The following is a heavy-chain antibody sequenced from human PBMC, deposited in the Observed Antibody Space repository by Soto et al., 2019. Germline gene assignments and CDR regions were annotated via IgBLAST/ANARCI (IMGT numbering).Heavy chain of an antibody. V-gene: IGHV1-2*02. J-gene: IGHJ6*02. CDR1: GYTFTAYY. CDR2: INPNSGDT. D-gene: IGHD3-10*01. CDR3: ARGGQVVLRFEELLPDHYYGMDV. Sequence: QVQLVQSGAEVKKPGASVQVSCKASGYTFTAYYLHWVRQAPGQGPEWIGWINPNSGDTNYTEMLPGRVTMSRDTSISTAYMELSRLRSDDTAVYYCARGGQVVLRFEELLPDHYYGMDVWGQGTTVTVSS.